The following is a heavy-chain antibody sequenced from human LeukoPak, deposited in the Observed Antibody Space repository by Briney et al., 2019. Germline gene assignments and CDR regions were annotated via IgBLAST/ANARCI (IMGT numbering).Heavy chain of an antibody. J-gene: IGHJ3*01. Sequence: SETLSLTCTVSGGSISSSSYYWGWIRQPPGKGLEWIGSIYYSGSTYYNPSLKSRVTISVDTSNNQFSLKLTSVTAADTAVYYCARGFSVDPWGQGTMVTVSS. CDR1: GGSISSSSYY. CDR3: ARGFSVDP. V-gene: IGHV4-39*02. CDR2: IYYSGST.